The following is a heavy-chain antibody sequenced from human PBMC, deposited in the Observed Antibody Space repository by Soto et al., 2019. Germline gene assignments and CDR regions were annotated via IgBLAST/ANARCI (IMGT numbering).Heavy chain of an antibody. V-gene: IGHV4-30-2*01. CDR1: GGSISSGGYS. J-gene: IGHJ4*02. CDR2: IYHSGST. Sequence: KPSETLSLTCAVSGGSISSGGYSWSWIRQPPGKGLEWIGYIYHSGSTYYNPSLKSRVTISVDRSKNQFSLKLSSVTAADTAVYYCARGYGSGSYPFDYWGQGTMVTVYS. D-gene: IGHD3-10*01. CDR3: ARGYGSGSYPFDY.